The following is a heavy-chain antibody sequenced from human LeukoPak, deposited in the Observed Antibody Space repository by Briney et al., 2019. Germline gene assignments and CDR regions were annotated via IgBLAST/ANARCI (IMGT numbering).Heavy chain of an antibody. CDR1: GCSISSGGYS. V-gene: IGHV4-30-2*01. CDR2: IYHSGST. D-gene: IGHD2-2*01. CDR3: ARVPYRICSSTSCYGMDV. J-gene: IGHJ6*02. Sequence: SETLSLTCAVSGCSISSGGYSWSWIRQPPGKGLEWIGYIYHSGSTYYNPSLKCRVTISVDRSKNQFSLKLSSVTAADTAVYYCARVPYRICSSTSCYGMDVWGQGTTVTVSS.